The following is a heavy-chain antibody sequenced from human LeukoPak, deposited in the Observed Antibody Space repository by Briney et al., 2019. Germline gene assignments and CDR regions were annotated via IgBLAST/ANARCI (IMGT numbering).Heavy chain of an antibody. Sequence: PGGSLRLSCAASGFTFSSYEMHWVRQAPGKGLEWVSYISSSGSTIYYADSVQGRFTISRDNAKNSLYLQMNSLRAEGTAVYYCARGSGYLETFDYWGQGTLVTVSS. CDR1: GFTFSSYE. V-gene: IGHV3-48*03. D-gene: IGHD3-22*01. CDR3: ARGSGYLETFDY. CDR2: ISSSGSTI. J-gene: IGHJ4*02.